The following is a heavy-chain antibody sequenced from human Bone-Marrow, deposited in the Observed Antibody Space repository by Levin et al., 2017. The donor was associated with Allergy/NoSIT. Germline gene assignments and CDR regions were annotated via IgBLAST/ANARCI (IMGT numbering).Heavy chain of an antibody. D-gene: IGHD3-3*01. CDR1: GGSISSYY. J-gene: IGHJ2*01. Sequence: PSETLSLTCTVSGGSISSYYWNWIRQPPGKGLEWIGYIYYSGSTNYNPSFKSRVTISVDTSKNQFSLKLTSVTAADTAIYYCAGADWSGYGDWYFDLWGRGTLVTVSS. V-gene: IGHV4-59*01. CDR3: AGADWSGYGDWYFDL. CDR2: IYYSGST.